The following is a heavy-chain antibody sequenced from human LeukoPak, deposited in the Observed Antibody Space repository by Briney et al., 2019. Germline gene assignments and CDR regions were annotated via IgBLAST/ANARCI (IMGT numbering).Heavy chain of an antibody. J-gene: IGHJ4*02. Sequence: PGGSLRLSCAASGFPFNSYGMHWVRQAPGKGLEWVAVIWYDGNNKFYADSVKGRFTISRDNSKNTLYLQMNSLRAEDTAVYYCARGMQWLVLGDYWGQGTLVTVSS. CDR2: IWYDGNNK. D-gene: IGHD6-19*01. CDR3: ARGMQWLVLGDY. CDR1: GFPFNSYG. V-gene: IGHV3-33*01.